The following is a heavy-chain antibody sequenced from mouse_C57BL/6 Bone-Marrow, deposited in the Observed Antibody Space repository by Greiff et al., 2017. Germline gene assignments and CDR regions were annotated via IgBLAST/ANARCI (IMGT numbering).Heavy chain of an antibody. CDR3: ARRGNYDGGRWDYFDY. J-gene: IGHJ2*01. D-gene: IGHD1-1*01. CDR2: INPSNGGT. CDR1: GYTFTSYW. Sequence: VKLQQPGTELVKPGASVKLSCKASGYTFTSYWMHWVKQRPGQGLEWIGNINPSNGGTNYNEKFKSKATLTVDKSSSTAYMQLSSLTSEDSAVYYCARRGNYDGGRWDYFDYWGQGTTLTVS. V-gene: IGHV1-53*01.